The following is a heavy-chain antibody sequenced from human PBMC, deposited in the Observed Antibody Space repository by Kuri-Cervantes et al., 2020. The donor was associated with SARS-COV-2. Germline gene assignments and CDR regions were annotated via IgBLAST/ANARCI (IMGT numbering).Heavy chain of an antibody. CDR3: AKDHFGVHDF. CDR1: GFTFSSYA. V-gene: IGHV3-23*01. J-gene: IGHJ4*02. Sequence: GGSLRLSCAASGFTFSSYAMSWVRQAPGKGLEWVSAIRGSGGSTYYAGSGKGRFTISRDNSQNTVYLRMTNLRSEDTAMYYCAKDHFGVHDFWGQGTLVTVSS. D-gene: IGHD2-21*01. CDR2: IRGSGGST.